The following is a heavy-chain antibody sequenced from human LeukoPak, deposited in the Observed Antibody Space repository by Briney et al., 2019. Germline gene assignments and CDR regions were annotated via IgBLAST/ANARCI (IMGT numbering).Heavy chain of an antibody. CDR1: GYSISSGYY. CDR3: ARRLVVLQGFDY. CDR2: IYHSGST. J-gene: IGHJ4*02. Sequence: SETLSLTCAVSGYSISSGYYWGWIRQPPGKGLEWIGSIYHSGSTYYNPSLKSRVTISVDTSKNQFSLKLSSVTAADTAEYYCARRLVVLQGFDYWGQGTLVTVSS. V-gene: IGHV4-38-2*01. D-gene: IGHD3-16*02.